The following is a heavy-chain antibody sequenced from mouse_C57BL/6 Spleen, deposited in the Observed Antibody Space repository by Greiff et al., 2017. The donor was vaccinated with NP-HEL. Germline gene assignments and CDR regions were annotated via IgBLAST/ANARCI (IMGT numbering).Heavy chain of an antibody. CDR3: ARRAGVGAMDD. Sequence: QVQLQQPGAELVKPGASVKLSCKASGYTFTSYWMHWVKQRPGQGLEWIGMIHPNSGSTNYNEKFKSKATLTVDKSSSTAYMQLSSLTSEDSAVYYCARRAGVGAMDDWGQGTSVTVSA. D-gene: IGHD1-3*01. CDR1: GYTFTSYW. J-gene: IGHJ4*01. CDR2: IHPNSGST. V-gene: IGHV1-64*01.